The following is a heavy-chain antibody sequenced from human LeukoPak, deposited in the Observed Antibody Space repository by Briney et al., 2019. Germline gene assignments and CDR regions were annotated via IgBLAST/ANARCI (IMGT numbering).Heavy chain of an antibody. CDR2: ISAYNGNT. V-gene: IGHV1-18*04. J-gene: IGHJ4*02. CDR1: GYTFTSYG. Sequence: PSVKVSFKASGYTFTSYGISWVRQAPGQGLEWMGWISAYNGNTNYAQKLQGRVTMTTDTSTSTAYMELRSLRSDDTAVYYCARLVVVPAAILPDYCGQGTLVTVSS. CDR3: ARLVVVPAAILPDY. D-gene: IGHD2-2*01.